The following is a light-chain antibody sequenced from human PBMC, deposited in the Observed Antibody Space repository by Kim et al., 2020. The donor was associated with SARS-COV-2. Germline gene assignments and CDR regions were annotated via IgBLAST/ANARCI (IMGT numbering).Light chain of an antibody. CDR2: AVS. CDR1: SSDVGGYNH. J-gene: IGLJ3*02. Sequence: QSITISRTETSSDVGGYNHVSWYQQHPGKAPKLMIYAVSKRPSGVSNRFSGSKSGNTASLTISGLQAEDEADYYCSSYTSSSTWVFGGGTQLTVL. CDR3: SSYTSSSTWV. V-gene: IGLV2-14*04.